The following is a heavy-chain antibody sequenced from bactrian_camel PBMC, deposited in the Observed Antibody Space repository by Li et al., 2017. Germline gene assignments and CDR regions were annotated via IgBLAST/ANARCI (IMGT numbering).Heavy chain of an antibody. CDR3: AAGWVTGPISGSLKAEGYRY. V-gene: IGHV3S1*01. D-gene: IGHD2*01. J-gene: IGHJ4*01. Sequence: VQLVESGGGSVQAGGSLRLSCAFSGYTYSGLCMGWFRQAPGKEREGVARIATGSGNTYYADSVKGRFTISQGNSKNSLYLQMNSLKPEDTAMYYCAAGWVTGPISGSLKAEGYRYWGQGTQVTVS. CDR2: IATGSGNT. CDR1: GYTYSGLC.